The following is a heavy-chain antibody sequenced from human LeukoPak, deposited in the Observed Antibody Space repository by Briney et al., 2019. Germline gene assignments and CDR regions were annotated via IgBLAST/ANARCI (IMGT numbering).Heavy chain of an antibody. Sequence: GASVKVSCKASGYTFTGYYMHWVRQAPGQGLEWLGWINPNSGGTNYAQKFQGWVTMTRDTSISTAYMELSRLRSDDTAVYYCARDMGRVTILTGPPHYYYGMDVWGQGTTVTVSS. CDR1: GYTFTGYY. V-gene: IGHV1-2*04. J-gene: IGHJ6*02. CDR2: INPNSGGT. D-gene: IGHD3-9*01. CDR3: ARDMGRVTILTGPPHYYYGMDV.